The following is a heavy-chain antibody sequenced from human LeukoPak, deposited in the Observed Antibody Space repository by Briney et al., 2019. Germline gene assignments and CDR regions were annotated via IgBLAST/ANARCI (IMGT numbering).Heavy chain of an antibody. CDR2: IYYSGST. D-gene: IGHD6-13*01. V-gene: IGHV4-39*07. CDR1: GGSISSSSYY. CDR3: ASLPAAGPYYYYYMDV. J-gene: IGHJ6*03. Sequence: SETLSLTCTVSGGSISSSSYYWGWIRQPPGKGLEWIGSIYYSGSTYYNPSLKSRVTISVDTSKNQFSLKLSSVTAADTAVYYCASLPAAGPYYYYYMDVWGKGTTVTISS.